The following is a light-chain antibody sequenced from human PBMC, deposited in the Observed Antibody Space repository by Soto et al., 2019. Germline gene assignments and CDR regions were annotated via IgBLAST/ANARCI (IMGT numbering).Light chain of an antibody. J-gene: IGKJ1*01. CDR3: QQYDTYWT. CDR2: DAS. Sequence: DVQMTQSPSSLSASVGDRVTIPCRASQSIRNFLNWYQHKPGKAPKLLIYDASSLESGVPSRFSGSGSGTEFTLTISSLQPDDFATYYCQQYDTYWTFGQGTKVDIK. V-gene: IGKV1-5*01. CDR1: QSIRNF.